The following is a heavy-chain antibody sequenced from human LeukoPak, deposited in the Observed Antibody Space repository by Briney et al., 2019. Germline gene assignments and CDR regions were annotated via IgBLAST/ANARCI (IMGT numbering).Heavy chain of an antibody. J-gene: IGHJ4*02. Sequence: SGGSLRLSCAASGFTFSSYWMTWVRQAPGKGLEWVGFIASETYGGTAEYAASVKGRFTISRDDSKSIAYLQMNSLKTEDTAVYYCTRDQTPYYWGQGTLVTVSS. V-gene: IGHV3-49*04. CDR3: TRDQTPYY. CDR1: GFTFSSYW. CDR2: IASETYGGTA.